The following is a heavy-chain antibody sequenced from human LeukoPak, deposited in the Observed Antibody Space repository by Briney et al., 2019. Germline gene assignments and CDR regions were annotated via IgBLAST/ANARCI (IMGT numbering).Heavy chain of an antibody. Sequence: GGSLRLSCAASGFTFSSYGMHWVRQAPGKGLEWVAVISYDGSNKYYADSVKGRFTISRDDSKNTLYLQMNSLRAEDTAVYYCEKNIKPETRAPPFDYWGKEPLVPVPS. CDR2: ISYDGSNK. D-gene: IGHD1-14*01. J-gene: IGHJ4*02. CDR3: EKNIKPETRAPPFDY. V-gene: IGHV3-30*18. CDR1: GFTFSSYG.